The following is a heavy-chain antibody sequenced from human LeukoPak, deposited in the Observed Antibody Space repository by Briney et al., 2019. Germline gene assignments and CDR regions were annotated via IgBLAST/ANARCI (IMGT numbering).Heavy chain of an antibody. J-gene: IGHJ6*03. CDR3: AREVAARPDYYYYMDV. CDR1: GDTFSSFG. D-gene: IGHD6-6*01. CDR2: INPNSGGT. Sequence: ASVKVSCKASGDTFSSFGISWVRQAPGQGLEWMGWINPNSGGTNYAQKFQGRVTMTRDTSISTAYMELSRLRSDDTAVYYCAREVAARPDYYYYMDVWGKGTTATVSS. V-gene: IGHV1-2*02.